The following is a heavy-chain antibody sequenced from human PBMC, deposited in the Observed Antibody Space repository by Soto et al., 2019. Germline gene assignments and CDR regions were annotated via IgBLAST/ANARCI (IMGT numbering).Heavy chain of an antibody. CDR1: GFTFSDYG. CDR3: ATDGYSSGYNSFDY. Sequence: EVQLVESGGGLVQPGGSLRLSCAASGFTFSDYGLNWVRQAPGKGLEWISYISSSSNTIYYADSVKGRVTISRDKAKNALYLQMNSLRAEDTAVYYCATDGYSSGYNSFDYWCQGTLVTVSS. D-gene: IGHD6-19*01. CDR2: ISSSSNTI. J-gene: IGHJ4*02. V-gene: IGHV3-48*01.